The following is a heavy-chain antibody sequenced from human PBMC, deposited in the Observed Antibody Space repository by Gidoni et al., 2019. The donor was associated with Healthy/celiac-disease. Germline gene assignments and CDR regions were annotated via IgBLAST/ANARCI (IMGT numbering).Heavy chain of an antibody. CDR1: GFTFSSYG. D-gene: IGHD3-22*01. CDR2: IWNDGSNK. Sequence: QVQLVESGGGVVQPGRFMRLSCPASGFTFSSYGMHWVRQAPGKGLEWVAVIWNDGSNKYYADSVKGRLTISRDNSKNTLYLQMNSLRAEDTAVYYCARGSYDSSGYYYVGPFDYWGQGTLVTVSS. V-gene: IGHV3-33*01. CDR3: ARGSYDSSGYYYVGPFDY. J-gene: IGHJ4*02.